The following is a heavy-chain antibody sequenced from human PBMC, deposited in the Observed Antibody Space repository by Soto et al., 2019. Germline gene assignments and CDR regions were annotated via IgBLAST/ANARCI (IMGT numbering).Heavy chain of an antibody. J-gene: IGHJ6*02. CDR2: INPNSGGT. CDR3: ARDRIAAAGDSYYYYYGMDV. D-gene: IGHD6-13*01. CDR1: GYTFTGYY. Sequence: QVQLVQSGAEVKKPGASVKVSCKASGYTFTGYYMHWVRQAPGQGLEWMGWINPNSGGTNYAQKFQGWVTMTRDTSISTAYMELSRLRSDDTAVYYCARDRIAAAGDSYYYYYGMDVWGQGTTVTVSS. V-gene: IGHV1-2*04.